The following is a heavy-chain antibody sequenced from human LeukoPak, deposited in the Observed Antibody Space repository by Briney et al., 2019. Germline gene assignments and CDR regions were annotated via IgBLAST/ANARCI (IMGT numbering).Heavy chain of an antibody. J-gene: IGHJ4*02. Sequence: PSETMSLTCTVSGGSISSSSYYWGWIRQPPGKGLEWIGSIYYSGSTYYNPSLKSRVTISVDTSKNQFSLKLSSVTAADTAVYYCVSLSMTQEGWLQYFDYWGQGTLVTVSS. CDR2: IYYSGST. V-gene: IGHV4-39*01. D-gene: IGHD5-24*01. CDR3: VSLSMTQEGWLQYFDY. CDR1: GGSISSSSYY.